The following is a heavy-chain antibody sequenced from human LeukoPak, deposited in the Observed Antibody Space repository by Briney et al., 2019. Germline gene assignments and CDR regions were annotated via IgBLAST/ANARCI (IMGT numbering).Heavy chain of an antibody. J-gene: IGHJ4*02. D-gene: IGHD3-16*01. CDR3: ARDKLDYDGMDY. CDR1: GFTFSNYW. V-gene: IGHV3-7*01. Sequence: GGSLRLSCAVSGFTFSNYWMSWVRQVPGKGLEWVANIKQDGSEKYYVDSVKGRFTISRDNAKNSLYLQMNSLRAEDTAVYYCARDKLDYDGMDYWGQGTLVTVSS. CDR2: IKQDGSEK.